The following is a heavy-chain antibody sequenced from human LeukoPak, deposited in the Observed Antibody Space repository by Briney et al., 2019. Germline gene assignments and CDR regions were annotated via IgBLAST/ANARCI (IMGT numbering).Heavy chain of an antibody. J-gene: IGHJ4*02. Sequence: ASVKVSCKASGYAFTVYYMHWVRQAPGQGLEWMAWINPNSGGTNYAQKFQGRVTMTRDTSISTAYLELSRLRSDDTAVYYCARPYYYDSSGYWLDSWGQGTLVTVSS. V-gene: IGHV1-2*02. CDR2: INPNSGGT. D-gene: IGHD3-22*01. CDR3: ARPYYYDSSGYWLDS. CDR1: GYAFTVYY.